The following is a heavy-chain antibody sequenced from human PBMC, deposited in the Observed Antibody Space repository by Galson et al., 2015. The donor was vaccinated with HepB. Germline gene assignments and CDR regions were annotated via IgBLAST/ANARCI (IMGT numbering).Heavy chain of an antibody. CDR2: ISSSSSYI. D-gene: IGHD3-9*01. V-gene: IGHV3-21*01. CDR1: GLTFSSYS. J-gene: IGHJ4*02. CDR3: ARDLERYFDWLFSPLDY. Sequence: SLRLSCAASGLTFSSYSMNWVRQAPGKGLEWVSSISSSSSYIYYADSVKGRFTISRDNAKNSLYLQMNSLRAEDTAVYYCARDLERYFDWLFSPLDYWGQGTLVTVSS.